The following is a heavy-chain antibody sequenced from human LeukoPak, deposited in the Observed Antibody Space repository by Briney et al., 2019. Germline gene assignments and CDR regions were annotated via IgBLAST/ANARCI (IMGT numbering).Heavy chain of an antibody. V-gene: IGHV1-24*01. CDR2: IIPIFGTA. CDR1: GYTLTELS. D-gene: IGHD3-3*01. Sequence: ASVNVSFTVSGYTLTELSMHWVRQAPGQGLEWMGGIIPIFGTANYAQKFQGRVTMTEDTSTDTAYMELSSLRSEDTAVYYCATTIFGVVTPFDYWGQGTLVTVSS. CDR3: ATTIFGVVTPFDY. J-gene: IGHJ4*02.